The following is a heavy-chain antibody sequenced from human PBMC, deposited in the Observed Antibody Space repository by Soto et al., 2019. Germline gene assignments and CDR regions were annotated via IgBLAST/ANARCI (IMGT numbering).Heavy chain of an antibody. CDR2: IYSGGST. CDR3: ARVDPVGYYGMDV. Sequence: EVQLVESGGGLIQPGGSLRLSCAASGFTVSSNYMSWVRQAPGKGLEWVSVIYSGGSTYYADSVKGRFTIPRDNSKNTLYLQMNSLRAEDTAVYYCARVDPVGYYGMDVWGQGTTVTVSS. V-gene: IGHV3-53*01. D-gene: IGHD1-26*01. CDR1: GFTVSSNY. J-gene: IGHJ6*02.